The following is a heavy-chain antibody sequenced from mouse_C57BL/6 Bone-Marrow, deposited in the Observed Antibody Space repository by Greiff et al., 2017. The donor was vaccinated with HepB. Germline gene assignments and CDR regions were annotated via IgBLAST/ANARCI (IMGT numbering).Heavy chain of an antibody. CDR3: ALQGVGPWFAY. J-gene: IGHJ3*01. D-gene: IGHD1-3*01. CDR2: IWSGGST. CDR1: GFSLTSYG. Sequence: VQLQESGPGLVQPSQSLSITCTVSGFSLTSYGVHWVRQSPGKGLEWLGVIWSGGSTDYNAAFISRLSISKDNSKSQVFLKMSSLQADDTAIYYAALQGVGPWFAYWGQGTLVTVSA. V-gene: IGHV2-2*01.